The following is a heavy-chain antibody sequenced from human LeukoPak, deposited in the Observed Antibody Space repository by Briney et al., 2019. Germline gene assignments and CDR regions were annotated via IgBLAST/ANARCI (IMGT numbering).Heavy chain of an antibody. V-gene: IGHV1-2*02. CDR1: GYTFTGYY. D-gene: IGHD6-19*01. Sequence: ASVKVSCKASGYTFTGYYMHWVRQAPGQGLEWMGWINPNSGGTNYAQKFQGRVTMTRDTSISTAYMELSRLRSDDTAVYYCAKAKWLAHDAFDIWGQGTMVTVSS. J-gene: IGHJ3*02. CDR2: INPNSGGT. CDR3: AKAKWLAHDAFDI.